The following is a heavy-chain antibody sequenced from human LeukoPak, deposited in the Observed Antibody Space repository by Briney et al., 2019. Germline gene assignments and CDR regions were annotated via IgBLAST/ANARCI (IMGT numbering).Heavy chain of an antibody. Sequence: GASVKVSCKASGYTFTSYYMHWVRRAPGQGLEWMGIINPSGGSTSYAQKFQGRVTMTRDTSTSTVYMELSSLRSEDTAVYYCARPPGRYYGMDVWGQGTTVTVSS. J-gene: IGHJ6*02. CDR1: GYTFTSYY. V-gene: IGHV1-46*01. CDR3: ARPPGRYYGMDV. CDR2: INPSGGST.